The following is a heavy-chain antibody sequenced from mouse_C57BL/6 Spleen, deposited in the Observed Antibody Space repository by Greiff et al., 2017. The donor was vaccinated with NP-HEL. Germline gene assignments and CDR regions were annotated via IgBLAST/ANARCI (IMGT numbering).Heavy chain of an antibody. CDR1: GFTFSDYG. V-gene: IGHV5-17*01. CDR3: ARGRPYYYFDY. Sequence: VQLKESGGGLVKPGGSLKLSCAASGFTFSDYGMHWVRQAPEKGLEWVAYISSGSSTIYYADTVKGRFTISRDNAKNTLFLQMTSLRSEDTAMYYCARGRPYYYFDYWGQGTTLTVSS. D-gene: IGHD1-1*01. CDR2: ISSGSSTI. J-gene: IGHJ2*01.